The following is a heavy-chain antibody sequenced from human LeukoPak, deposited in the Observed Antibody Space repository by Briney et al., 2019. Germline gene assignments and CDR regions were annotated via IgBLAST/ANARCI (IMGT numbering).Heavy chain of an antibody. CDR1: GFTFSSYS. CDR2: ISSSSSYI. V-gene: IGHV3-21*01. D-gene: IGHD4-17*01. CDR3: ARGGNYDYGDYDVDY. J-gene: IGHJ4*02. Sequence: PGGSLRLSCAASGFTFSSYSMNWVRQAPGKGLEWVSSISSSSSYIYYADSVKGRFTISRDNAKNSLYLQMNNLRAEDTAVYYCARGGNYDYGDYDVDYWGQGTLVTVSS.